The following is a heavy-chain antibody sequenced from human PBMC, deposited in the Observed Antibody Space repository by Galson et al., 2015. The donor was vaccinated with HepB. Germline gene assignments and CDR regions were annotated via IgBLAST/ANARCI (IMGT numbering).Heavy chain of an antibody. CDR2: ISSSSSYT. CDR3: ARDNRLWSKSGDY. V-gene: IGHV3-11*05. CDR1: GFTFSDYY. D-gene: IGHD5-18*01. Sequence: SLRLSCAASGFTFSDYYMSWIRQAPGKGLEWVSYISSSSSYTNYADSVKGRFTISRDNAKNSLYLQMNSLRAEDTAVYYCARDNRLWSKSGDYWGQGTLVTVSS. J-gene: IGHJ4*02.